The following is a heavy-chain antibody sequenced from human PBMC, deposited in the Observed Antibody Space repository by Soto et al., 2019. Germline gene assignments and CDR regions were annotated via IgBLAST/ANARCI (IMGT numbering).Heavy chain of an antibody. CDR2: IYYSGST. V-gene: IGHV4-31*02. CDR1: GGSISSGGYY. J-gene: IGHJ6*02. Sequence: PSETLSLTCTVSGGSISSGGYYWSWIRQHPGKGLEWIGYIYYSGSTYYNPSLKSRVTISVDTSKNRFSLKLSSVTAADTAVYYCARTSSTVTTVIYYYYGMDVWGQGTTVIVFS. CDR3: ARTSSTVTTVIYYYYGMDV. D-gene: IGHD4-4*01.